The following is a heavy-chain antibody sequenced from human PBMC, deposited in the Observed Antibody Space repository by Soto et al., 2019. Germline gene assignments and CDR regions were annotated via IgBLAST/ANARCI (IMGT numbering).Heavy chain of an antibody. CDR3: ARDPYFGAVDY. CDR1: GFTFSSYA. V-gene: IGHV3-33*05. CDR2: ISYLGGLE. D-gene: IGHD3-16*01. Sequence: GGSLRLSCAASGFTFSSYAMHWVRQAPGEGLQWVASISYLGGLEKYSDSVKGRFTISRDNAKNSVYLQMNSLRAEDTALYYCARDPYFGAVDYWGLGTLVTVSS. J-gene: IGHJ4*02.